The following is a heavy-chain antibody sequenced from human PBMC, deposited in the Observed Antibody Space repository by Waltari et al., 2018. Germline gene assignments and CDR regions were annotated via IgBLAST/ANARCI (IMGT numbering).Heavy chain of an antibody. Sequence: QVQLVQSGAEVEKPGASVKVSCKAIGYTFTRYGISWVRQAPGQGLEWMGWVNPHNGDTDYAQKFQGRVTMATDTFMNTAYMELRSLRPDDTAVYYCARGAPYGDYLPCDYWGQGTLVTVPS. J-gene: IGHJ4*02. CDR3: ARGAPYGDYLPCDY. CDR2: VNPHNGDT. D-gene: IGHD4-17*01. V-gene: IGHV1-18*04. CDR1: GYTFTRYG.